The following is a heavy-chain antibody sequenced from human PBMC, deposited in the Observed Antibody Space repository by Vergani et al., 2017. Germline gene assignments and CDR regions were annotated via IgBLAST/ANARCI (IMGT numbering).Heavy chain of an antibody. Sequence: QLQLQESRPGLVKPSETLSLTCIVSGDSINNGNYSWGWIRQPPGNGLEWIGSVYYNGSTYYNPSLKSRVTTSVDASKNPFSLKLTSVTAADTAVYRCVCRATSPPRCVDCWGQGTLVIVSS. V-gene: IGHV4-39*01. CDR3: VCRATSPPRCVDC. CDR1: GDSINNGNYS. D-gene: IGHD2-2*01. J-gene: IGHJ4*02. CDR2: VYYNGST.